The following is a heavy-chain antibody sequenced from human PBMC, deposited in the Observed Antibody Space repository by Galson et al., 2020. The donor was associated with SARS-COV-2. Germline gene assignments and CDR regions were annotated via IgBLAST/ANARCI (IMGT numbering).Heavy chain of an antibody. D-gene: IGHD1-26*01. CDR3: ARDGVGATTMEDYFDY. V-gene: IGHV3-48*03. CDR2: ISRSGSTK. Sequence: PGGSLRLSCGASGFTFSSYEMNWVRQAPGKGLEWVSYISRSGSTKYYADSVKGQFTISRDNAKNSLYLQMNSLRAEDTAVYYCARDGVGATTMEDYFDYWGQGTLVTVSS. J-gene: IGHJ4*02. CDR1: GFTFSSYE.